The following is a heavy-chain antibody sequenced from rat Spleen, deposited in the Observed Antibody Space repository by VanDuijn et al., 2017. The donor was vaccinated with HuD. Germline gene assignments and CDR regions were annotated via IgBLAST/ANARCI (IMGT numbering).Heavy chain of an antibody. D-gene: IGHD1-2*01. CDR1: GFTFNNYW. J-gene: IGHJ2*01. V-gene: IGHV5-31*01. Sequence: EVQLVESGGGLVQPGRSLKLSCVASGFTFNNYWMTWIRQAPGKGLEWVASITNTGGSTYYPDSVKGRFTISRDNAKSTLYLQMNSLQTDDTGTYYCTIYPRYWGQGVMVTVSS. CDR2: ITNTGGST. CDR3: TIYPRY.